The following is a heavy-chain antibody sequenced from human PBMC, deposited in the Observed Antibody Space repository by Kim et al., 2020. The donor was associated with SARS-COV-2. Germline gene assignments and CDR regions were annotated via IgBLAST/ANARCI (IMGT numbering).Heavy chain of an antibody. Sequence: SQTLSLTCAISGDSVSADSVAWNWIRQSPSRGLEWLGRTYFRSKWYNTYAVSVKSRITINPDTSKNQFSLQLNSVTPDDSAVYYCARSHGILGTTHWGQGTLVTVSS. D-gene: IGHD1-26*01. CDR3: ARSHGILGTTH. CDR2: TYFRSKWYN. CDR1: GDSVSADSVA. V-gene: IGHV6-1*01. J-gene: IGHJ4*02.